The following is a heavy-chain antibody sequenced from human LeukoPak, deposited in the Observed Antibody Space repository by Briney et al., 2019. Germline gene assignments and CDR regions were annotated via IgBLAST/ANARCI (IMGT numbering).Heavy chain of an antibody. D-gene: IGHD3-10*01. CDR2: IYYSGST. CDR3: ARRGVLYYFDY. V-gene: IGHV4-59*08. Sequence: PSETLSLTCTVSGGSISSYYWSWIRQPPGKGLEWIGYIYYSGSTNYNPSLKSRVTISVDTSKNQFSLKLSSVTAADTAVYYCARRGVLYYFDYWGQGTLVTVSS. J-gene: IGHJ4*02. CDR1: GGSISSYY.